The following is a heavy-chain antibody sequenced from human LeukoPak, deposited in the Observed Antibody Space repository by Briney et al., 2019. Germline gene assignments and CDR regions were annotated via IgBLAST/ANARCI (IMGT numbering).Heavy chain of an antibody. Sequence: ASVKVSCKASGYTFTSYGISWVRQAPGQGLEWMGWISAYNGNTNYAQKLQGRVTMTTDTSTSTAYMELRSLRSDDTAVYYCASILAYCGGDCYQVDYWGQGTLVTVSS. CDR1: GYTFTSYG. J-gene: IGHJ4*02. CDR2: ISAYNGNT. V-gene: IGHV1-18*01. D-gene: IGHD2-21*02. CDR3: ASILAYCGGDCYQVDY.